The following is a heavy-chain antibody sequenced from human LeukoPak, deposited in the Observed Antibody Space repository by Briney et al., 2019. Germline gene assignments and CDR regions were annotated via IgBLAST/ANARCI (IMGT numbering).Heavy chain of an antibody. D-gene: IGHD3-16*01. V-gene: IGHV1-18*01. J-gene: IGHJ4*02. CDR3: AREGLGELTLDY. CDR1: CYTFTSYG. Sequence: ASVKVSCKASCYTFTSYGISWVRQAPGQGLEWMGWISTYNGDTNYAQKLQGRVTMTTDTSTSTAYMELRSLRSDDTAVYYCAREGLGELTLDYWGQGTLVTVSS. CDR2: ISTYNGDT.